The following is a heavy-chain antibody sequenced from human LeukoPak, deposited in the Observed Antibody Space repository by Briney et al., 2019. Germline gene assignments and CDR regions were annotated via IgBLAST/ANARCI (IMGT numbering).Heavy chain of an antibody. CDR2: IYHSGST. CDR1: DYSISSGHY. CDR3: ARLKGYGHFDY. Sequence: SETLSLTCAVSDYSISSGHYWGWIRQPPGKGLEWIGSIYHSGSTYYNPSLKSRVTISVDTSKNQFSLKLSSVTAADTAVYYCARLKGYGHFDYWGQGTLVTVSS. V-gene: IGHV4-38-2*01. J-gene: IGHJ4*02. D-gene: IGHD5-12*01.